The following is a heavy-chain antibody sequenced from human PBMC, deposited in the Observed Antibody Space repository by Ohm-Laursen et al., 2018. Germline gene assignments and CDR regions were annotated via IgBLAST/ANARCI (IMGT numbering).Heavy chain of an antibody. V-gene: IGHV3-21*01. Sequence: SLRLSCTASGFTVSDAWMNWVRQAPGTGLEWVSYISDTGSHIYYAGSVRGRFTISRDNAQNSLYLHMSSLRAEDTAIYYCARDDGAYARRSGMDVWGQGTTVTVSS. CDR2: ISDTGSHI. CDR1: GFTVSDAW. CDR3: ARDDGAYARRSGMDV. D-gene: IGHD2-8*01. J-gene: IGHJ6*02.